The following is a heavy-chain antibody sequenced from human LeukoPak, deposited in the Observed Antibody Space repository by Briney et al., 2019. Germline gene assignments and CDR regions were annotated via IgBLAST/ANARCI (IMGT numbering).Heavy chain of an antibody. CDR2: IYYSGST. CDR3: ARGKKWELPPYYFDY. J-gene: IGHJ4*02. CDR1: GGSISSSSYY. D-gene: IGHD1-26*01. V-gene: IGHV4-39*07. Sequence: SETLSLTCTVSGGSISSSSYYWGWIRQPPGKGLEWIGSIYYSGSTYYNPSLKSRVTISVDTSKNQFSLKLSSVTAADTAVYYCARGKKWELPPYYFDYWGQGTLVTVSS.